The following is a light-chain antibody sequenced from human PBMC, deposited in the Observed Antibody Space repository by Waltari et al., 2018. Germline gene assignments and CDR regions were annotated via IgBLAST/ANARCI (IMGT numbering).Light chain of an antibody. Sequence: ENVLTQYPGTRSLSAGERATLSCRASQSVSSALASYQQNPGQAPRLLIYGASNRATGIPDRFSGSGSGTDFSLIISILEPADFAVYYCQHYVSLPVTFGQGTKVEIK. J-gene: IGKJ1*01. V-gene: IGKV3-20*01. CDR1: QSVSSA. CDR2: GAS. CDR3: QHYVSLPVT.